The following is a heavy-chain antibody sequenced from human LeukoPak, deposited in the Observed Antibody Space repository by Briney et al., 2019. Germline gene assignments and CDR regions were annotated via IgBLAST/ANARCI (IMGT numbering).Heavy chain of an antibody. D-gene: IGHD5-18*01. CDR2: IYYTGTT. Sequence: SETLSLTCTVSGGSLGSYYWSWIRQPPGKGPEWIGYIYYTGTTTYNPSLKSRVTISLDTSKNQFSLKLTSMTAAGTAVYYCARAYSYGLIHDAFDIWGQGTMVTVSS. J-gene: IGHJ3*02. CDR3: ARAYSYGLIHDAFDI. CDR1: GGSLGSYY. V-gene: IGHV4-59*01.